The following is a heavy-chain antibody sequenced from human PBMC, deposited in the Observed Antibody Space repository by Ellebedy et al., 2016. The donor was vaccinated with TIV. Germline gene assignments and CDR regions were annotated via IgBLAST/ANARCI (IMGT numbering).Heavy chain of an antibody. CDR1: GYAFNSYA. J-gene: IGHJ4*02. CDR2: ISTYNGNT. Sequence: ASVKVSCXASGYAFNSYAISWVRQAPGQGLEWMGWISTYNGNTNYAKYLQGRVTMTTDTSTTTAYMELRSLRSDDTAVYYCARGGIASPEGFDSWGQGTLVTVSS. CDR3: ARGGIASPEGFDS. V-gene: IGHV1-18*04. D-gene: IGHD6-13*01.